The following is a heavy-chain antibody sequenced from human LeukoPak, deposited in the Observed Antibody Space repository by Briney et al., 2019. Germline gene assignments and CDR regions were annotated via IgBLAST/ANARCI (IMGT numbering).Heavy chain of an antibody. D-gene: IGHD6-19*01. Sequence: GGSLRLSCAASGFTFSSYSMNWVRQAPGKGLEWVSSISSSSSYIYYADSVKGRFTISRDNARNSLYLQMNSLRAEDTAVYYCALIAVAGTGSFDYWGQGTLVTVSS. V-gene: IGHV3-21*01. CDR1: GFTFSSYS. J-gene: IGHJ4*02. CDR2: ISSSSSYI. CDR3: ALIAVAGTGSFDY.